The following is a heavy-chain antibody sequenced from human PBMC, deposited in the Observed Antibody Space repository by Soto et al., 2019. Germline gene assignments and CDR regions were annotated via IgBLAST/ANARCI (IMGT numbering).Heavy chain of an antibody. CDR3: ASGTNGVFFVY. J-gene: IGHJ4*02. D-gene: IGHD2-8*01. Sequence: QVQLVESGGGLVKPGGSLRLSCAASGFTFSNYYMSWIRQAPGKGLEWVSYISSRASTIFYADSVKGRFTISRDNVKNSLYLQMISLRAEDPSVYYCASGTNGVFFVYWGEGILGAVSS. V-gene: IGHV3-11*01. CDR1: GFTFSNYY. CDR2: ISSRASTI.